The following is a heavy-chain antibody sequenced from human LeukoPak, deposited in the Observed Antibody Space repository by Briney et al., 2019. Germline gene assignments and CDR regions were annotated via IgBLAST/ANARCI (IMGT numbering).Heavy chain of an antibody. CDR3: ARAMSGYGGNLPLEYFDL. CDR2: IYHSGST. Sequence: SQTLSLTCAVSGGSISSGGYSWSWIRQPPGKGLEWIGYIYHSGSTYYNPSLKSRVTISVDRSKNQFSLKLSSVTAADTAVYYCARAMSGYGGNLPLEYFDLWGRGTLVTVSS. D-gene: IGHD4-23*01. V-gene: IGHV4-30-2*01. CDR1: GGSISSGGYS. J-gene: IGHJ2*01.